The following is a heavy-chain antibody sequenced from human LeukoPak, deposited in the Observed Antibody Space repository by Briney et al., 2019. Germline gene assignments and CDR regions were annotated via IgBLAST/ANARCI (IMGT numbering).Heavy chain of an antibody. Sequence: PGGSLRLSCAASGFTFSSYAMSWVRQAPGKGLEWVSAISGSGGSTYYADSVKGRFTISRDNSKNTLYLQMNSLRAEDTAVYYCARDLYAMVRGVLDYWGQGTLVTVSS. CDR2: ISGSGGST. CDR3: ARDLYAMVRGVLDY. V-gene: IGHV3-23*01. J-gene: IGHJ4*02. CDR1: GFTFSSYA. D-gene: IGHD3-10*01.